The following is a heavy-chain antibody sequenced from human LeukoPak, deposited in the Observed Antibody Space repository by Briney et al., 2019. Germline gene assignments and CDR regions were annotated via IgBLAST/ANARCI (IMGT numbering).Heavy chain of an antibody. Sequence: SETLSLTCTVSGGSISSYYWSWIRQPPGKGLEWIGYIYYSGSTNYNPSLKSRVTISVDTSKNQFSLKLSSVTAADTAVYYCARARVWRDYYDSSGSQSGAFDIWGQGTMVTVSS. J-gene: IGHJ3*02. CDR3: ARARVWRDYYDSSGSQSGAFDI. CDR1: GGSISSYY. V-gene: IGHV4-59*08. D-gene: IGHD3-22*01. CDR2: IYYSGST.